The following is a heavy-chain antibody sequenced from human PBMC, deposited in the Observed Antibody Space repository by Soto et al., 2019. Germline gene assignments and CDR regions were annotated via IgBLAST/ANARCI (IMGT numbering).Heavy chain of an antibody. CDR1: GYTFTSYG. Sequence: QVQLVQSGAEVKKPGASVKVSCKASGYTFTSYGISWVRQAPGQGLEWMGWISAYNGNTNYAQKLQGRVTMTTDTSTSTAYMELRSLRSDDTALYYCASFTIAATYPYGMDLWGQGTTVTVSS. CDR3: ASFTIAATYPYGMDL. J-gene: IGHJ6*02. V-gene: IGHV1-18*01. D-gene: IGHD6-13*01. CDR2: ISAYNGNT.